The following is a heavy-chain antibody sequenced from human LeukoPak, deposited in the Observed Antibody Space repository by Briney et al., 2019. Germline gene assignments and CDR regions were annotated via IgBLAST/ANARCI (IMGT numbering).Heavy chain of an antibody. CDR2: IIPIFGTA. CDR3: ARYFYGSGRVFDI. V-gene: IGHV1-69*06. J-gene: IGHJ3*02. Sequence: SVKVSCKASGYTFTSYYMHWVRQAPGQGLEWMGGIIPIFGTANYAQKFQGRVTITADKSTSTAYMELSSLRSEDTAVYYCARYFYGSGRVFDIWGQGTMVTVSS. D-gene: IGHD3-10*01. CDR1: GYTFTSYY.